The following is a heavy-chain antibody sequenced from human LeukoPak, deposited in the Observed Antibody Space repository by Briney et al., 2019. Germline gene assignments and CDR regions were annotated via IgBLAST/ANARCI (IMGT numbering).Heavy chain of an antibody. V-gene: IGHV1-18*04. CDR1: GYTLSNHA. Sequence: GASVKVSCKGSGYTLSNHAFSWVRQAPGQGLEWMGWISADNGNTNYAQNLQGRVTMTTDTSTSTAYMELRSLRSDDTAVYYCARDYGSGRLFYFDYWGQGTLVTVSS. J-gene: IGHJ4*02. CDR2: ISADNGNT. CDR3: ARDYGSGRLFYFDY. D-gene: IGHD6-19*01.